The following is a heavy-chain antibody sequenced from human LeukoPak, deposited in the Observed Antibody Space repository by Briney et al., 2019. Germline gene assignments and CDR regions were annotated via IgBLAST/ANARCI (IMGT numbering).Heavy chain of an antibody. V-gene: IGHV4-4*07. CDR3: ARGSASPAALAFDI. Sequence: PSETLSLTCSVSGGSISSHFWSWIRQPAGKGLEWIGRIYSSGNTNYNPSLKSRLTMLVDTSKNQFSLKLSSVTAADMAVYYCARGSASPAALAFDIWGQGTMVTVSS. CDR2: IYSSGNT. D-gene: IGHD2-15*01. CDR1: GGSISSHF. J-gene: IGHJ3*02.